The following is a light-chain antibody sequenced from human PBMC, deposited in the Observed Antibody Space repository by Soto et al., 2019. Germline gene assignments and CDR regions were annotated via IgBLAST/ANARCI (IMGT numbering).Light chain of an antibody. CDR3: CSYTNDNTYV. J-gene: IGLJ1*01. CDR2: DVS. V-gene: IGLV2-18*02. Sequence: QSALTQPPSVSGSPGQSLTISCSGTSSDIGLYNRVSWYQQSPGIAPKLMIYDVSNRPSGVPDRFSVSRSGNTASLTISGLQPEDEADYYCCSYTNDNTYVFGTGTKLTVL. CDR1: SSDIGLYNR.